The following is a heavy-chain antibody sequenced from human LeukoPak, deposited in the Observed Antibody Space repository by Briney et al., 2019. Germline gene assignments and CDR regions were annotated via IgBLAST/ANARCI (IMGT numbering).Heavy chain of an antibody. CDR3: AKAMCSGGSCYCHLDY. CDR1: GFTFSSYG. V-gene: IGHV3-23*01. CDR2: ISGSGGNT. J-gene: IGHJ4*02. D-gene: IGHD2-15*01. Sequence: PGGSLRLSCAASGFTFSSYGMHWVRQAPGKGLEWVSVISGSGGNTYYADSVKGRLIISRDNSNNTLYLQLNSLRAEDTAIYYCAKAMCSGGSCYCHLDYWGQGTLVTVSS.